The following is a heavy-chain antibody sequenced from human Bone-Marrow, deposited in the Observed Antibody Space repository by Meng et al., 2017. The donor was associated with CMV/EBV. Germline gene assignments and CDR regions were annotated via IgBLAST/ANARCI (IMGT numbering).Heavy chain of an antibody. CDR1: GYSFTSHW. Sequence: KVSCKGSGYSFTSHWIGWVRQMPGKGLEWMGIIYPGDSDTRYSPSFQGQVTISADKSISTAYLQWSSLKASDTAMYYCARQVVPAATPIDWGQGTLVTVSS. CDR2: IYPGDSDT. CDR3: ARQVVPAATPID. D-gene: IGHD2-2*01. J-gene: IGHJ4*02. V-gene: IGHV5-51*01.